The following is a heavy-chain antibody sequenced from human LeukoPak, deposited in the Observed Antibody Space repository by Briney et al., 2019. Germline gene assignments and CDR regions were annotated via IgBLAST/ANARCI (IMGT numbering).Heavy chain of an antibody. CDR2: ISAYNGNT. CDR3: ARSRAVTTDVDY. J-gene: IGHJ4*02. Sequence: ASVKVSCKASGYTFTSCGISWVRQAPGQGLEWMGWISAYNGNTNYAQKLQGRVTMTTDTSTSTAYMELRSLRSDDTAVYYCARSRAVTTDVDYWGQGTLVTVSS. CDR1: GYTFTSCG. D-gene: IGHD4-17*01. V-gene: IGHV1-18*01.